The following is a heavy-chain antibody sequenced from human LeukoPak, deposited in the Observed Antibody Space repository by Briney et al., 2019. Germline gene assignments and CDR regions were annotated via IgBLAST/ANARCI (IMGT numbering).Heavy chain of an antibody. J-gene: IGHJ3*02. CDR3: ARDRKRGYDSRGAFDI. Sequence: PSETLSLTCTVSGGSISSYYWSWIRQPPGKGLEWIGYIYYSGSTNYNPSLKSRVTISVDTSKNQFSLKLSSVTAADTAVYYCARDRKRGYDSRGAFDIWGQGTMVTVSS. D-gene: IGHD5-12*01. CDR2: IYYSGST. CDR1: GGSISSYY. V-gene: IGHV4-59*01.